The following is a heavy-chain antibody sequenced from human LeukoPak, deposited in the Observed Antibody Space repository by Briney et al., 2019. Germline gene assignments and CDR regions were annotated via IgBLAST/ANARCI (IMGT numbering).Heavy chain of an antibody. CDR1: GGSISSGGYY. CDR3: ARDHRVTMVRGVIWGYFDY. CDR2: IYYSGST. V-gene: IGHV4-31*03. D-gene: IGHD3-10*01. Sequence: PSETLSLTCTVSGGSISSGGYYWSWIRQHPGKGLEWIGYIYYSGSTYYNPSLKSRVTISVDTSKNQFSLKLSSVTAADTAVYYCARDHRVTMVRGVIWGYFDYWGQGTLVTVSS. J-gene: IGHJ4*02.